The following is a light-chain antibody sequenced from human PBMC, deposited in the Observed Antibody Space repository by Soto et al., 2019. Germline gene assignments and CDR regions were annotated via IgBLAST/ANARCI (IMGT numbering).Light chain of an antibody. CDR1: QGISSF. J-gene: IGKJ1*01. CDR3: HQYNKWPRT. CDR2: AAS. Sequence: IQLTHSPSSLSASLRPSVTITCRASQGISSFLAWYQQKPGKAPKLLIYAASTLQSGVPSRFSGSGSGTDFTLTISSLQSEDFAVYYCHQYNKWPRTFGQGTKVDIK. V-gene: IGKV1-9*01.